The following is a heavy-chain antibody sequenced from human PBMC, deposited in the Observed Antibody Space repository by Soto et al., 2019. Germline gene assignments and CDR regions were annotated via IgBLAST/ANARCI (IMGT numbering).Heavy chain of an antibody. Sequence: SETLSLTCPVSGGSISKINSYWGWIRQPPGKGLEWIGSISYSGNTFYNPSLKSRVTISVDPSKNQFPLNLNSVTAADTAIYSCAADGAASAWFFYWGQGTLVTVSS. J-gene: IGHJ4*02. D-gene: IGHD6-19*01. CDR1: GGSISKINSY. V-gene: IGHV4-39*01. CDR3: AADGAASAWFFY. CDR2: ISYSGNT.